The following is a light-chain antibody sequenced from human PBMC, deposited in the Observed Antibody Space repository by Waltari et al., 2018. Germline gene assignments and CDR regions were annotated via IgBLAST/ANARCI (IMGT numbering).Light chain of an antibody. J-gene: IGLJ3*02. CDR2: GSS. Sequence: QSVLTQPPSVSGAPGQRVTISCTGSGSNIGAGYAGHWYQQLPRAAPKLLIYGSSSRPLGVPDRFFGSTSGTSASLAITGLQAEDEADYYCQSYDTSLSVVFGGGTKLTVL. CDR1: GSNIGAGYA. CDR3: QSYDTSLSVV. V-gene: IGLV1-40*01.